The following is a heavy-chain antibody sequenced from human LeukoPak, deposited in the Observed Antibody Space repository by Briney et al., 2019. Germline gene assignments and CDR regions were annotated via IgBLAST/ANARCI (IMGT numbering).Heavy chain of an antibody. CDR3: ARAKVMDFDY. CDR1: GFTFKNYG. J-gene: IGHJ4*02. CDR2: ICTSGDCT. V-gene: IGHV3-23*01. D-gene: IGHD2-8*01. Sequence: PGGSLRLSCAASGFTFKNYGMSWVRQAPGKGLEWVSAICTSGDCTYYGDSVKGRFTISRDNSKNTVYLQMNSLRAEDTAVYYCARAKVMDFDYWGQGTLVTVSS.